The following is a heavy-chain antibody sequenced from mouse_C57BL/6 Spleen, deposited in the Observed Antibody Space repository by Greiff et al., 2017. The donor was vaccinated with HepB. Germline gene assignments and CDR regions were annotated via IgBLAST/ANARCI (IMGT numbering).Heavy chain of an antibody. CDR1: GYTFTSYW. D-gene: IGHD5-1*01. CDR3: ERSKSTYGPFAY. V-gene: IGHV1-52*01. J-gene: IGHJ3*01. CDR2: IDPSDSET. Sequence: QVQLQQPGAELVRPGSSVKLSCKASGYTFTSYWMHWVKQRPIQGLEWIGNIDPSDSETHYNQKFKDKATLTVDKSSSTAYMQLSSLTSEDSAVYSCERSKSTYGPFAYWGQGTLVTVSA.